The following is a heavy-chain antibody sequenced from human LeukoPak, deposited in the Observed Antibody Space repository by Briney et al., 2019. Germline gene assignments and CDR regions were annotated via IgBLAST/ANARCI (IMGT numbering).Heavy chain of an antibody. Sequence: GASVKVSCKASGDSFSSYAISEVRQAPGQEREWVGGIIPIFGTANYAQKFQGRVTITADKSTSTAYMELSSLRSEDTAVYYCASQPAAVNNWFDPWGQGTLVTVSS. V-gene: IGHV1-69*06. D-gene: IGHD2-2*01. J-gene: IGHJ5*02. CDR1: GDSFSSYA. CDR3: ASQPAAVNNWFDP. CDR2: IIPIFGTA.